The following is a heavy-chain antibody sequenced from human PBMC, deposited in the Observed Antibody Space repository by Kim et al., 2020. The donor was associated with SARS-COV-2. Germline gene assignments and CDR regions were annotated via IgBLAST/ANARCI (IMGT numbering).Heavy chain of an antibody. J-gene: IGHJ5*02. CDR2: IYYSGST. CDR1: GGSISTTYYY. Sequence: SETLSLTCTVSGGSISTTYYYWGWVRQPPGKGLEWIGSIYYSGSTYFNPSLKSRVTISVDSSKNQFSLKLTSVTAAYTAVNYCSITGALLGGFLNWFNP. D-gene: IGHD3-16*01. CDR3: SITGALLGGFLNWFNP. V-gene: IGHV4-39*01.